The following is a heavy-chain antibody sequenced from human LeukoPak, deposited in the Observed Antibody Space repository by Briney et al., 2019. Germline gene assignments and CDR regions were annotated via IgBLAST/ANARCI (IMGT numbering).Heavy chain of an antibody. CDR2: IIPILSQS. CDR3: ATGTSYRDSFDV. Sequence: SVKVSCKASGGTFSTYPINWVRQAPGQGLEWMGRIIPILSQSNYAQKFQGTVSITADEFTDTAYMELSSLRSEDTAVYYCATGTSYRDSFDVWGQGTMVSVSS. CDR1: GGTFSTYP. J-gene: IGHJ3*01. V-gene: IGHV1-69*11. D-gene: IGHD3/OR15-3a*01.